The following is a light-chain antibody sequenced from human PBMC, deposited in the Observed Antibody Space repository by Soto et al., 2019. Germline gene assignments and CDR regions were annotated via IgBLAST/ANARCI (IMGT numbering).Light chain of an antibody. CDR1: QSVLYSSNNNNY. V-gene: IGKV4-1*01. J-gene: IGKJ4*01. CDR2: WAS. CDR3: QQYYTTPLT. Sequence: DIVMTQSPDSLAVSLGERATINCKSSQSVLYSSNNNNYLAWFQQRPGQPPKLLIYWASTRASGVPDRFSGSGSGTDFILTISSLQAEDVAVYYCQQYYTTPLTFGGGTKLEIK.